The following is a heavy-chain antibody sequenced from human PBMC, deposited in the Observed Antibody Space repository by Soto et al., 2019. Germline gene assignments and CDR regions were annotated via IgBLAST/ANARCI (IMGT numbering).Heavy chain of an antibody. CDR2: IYYSGST. Sequence: QVQLQESGPGLVKPSQTLSLTCTVSGGSISSGGYYWSWIRQHPGKGLEWIGYIYYSGSTYHNPSLKRRVTITVHTSKNQFSRKQRFVSASVTAVYYCARVSVWYGDYGLFDYRGQGTLVTVSS. CDR3: ARVSVWYGDYGLFDY. D-gene: IGHD4-17*01. V-gene: IGHV4-31*03. J-gene: IGHJ4*02. CDR1: GGSISSGGYY.